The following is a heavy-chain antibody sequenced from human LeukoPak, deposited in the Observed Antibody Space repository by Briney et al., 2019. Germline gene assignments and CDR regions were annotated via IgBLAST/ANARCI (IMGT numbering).Heavy chain of an antibody. CDR1: GGSISSSSYY. Sequence: SKTLSLTCTVSGGSISSSSYYWGWIRQPPGKGLEWIGSIYYSGSTYYNPSLKSRVTISVDTSKNQFSLKLSSVTAADTAVYYCARHKRYFDWLAYFDYWGQGTLVTVSS. D-gene: IGHD3-9*01. J-gene: IGHJ4*02. CDR3: ARHKRYFDWLAYFDY. V-gene: IGHV4-39*01. CDR2: IYYSGST.